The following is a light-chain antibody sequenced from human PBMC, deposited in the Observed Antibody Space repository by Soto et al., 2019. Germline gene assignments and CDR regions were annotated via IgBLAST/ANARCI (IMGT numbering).Light chain of an antibody. V-gene: IGKV1-39*01. CDR3: QQYQNLWT. CDR1: QSISNH. CDR2: AAS. J-gene: IGKJ1*01. Sequence: DIQMTQSPSSLSASVEDRVIITCRASQSISNHLNWYQQKPGKAPKLLIFAASSLQSGVPSRFSGGRSGPDFTLTISSLQSEDFALYYCQQYQNLWTFGQGTKVDIK.